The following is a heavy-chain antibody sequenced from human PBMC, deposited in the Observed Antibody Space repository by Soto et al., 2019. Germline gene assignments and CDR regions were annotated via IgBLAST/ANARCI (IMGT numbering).Heavy chain of an antibody. CDR2: ISYDGSKK. V-gene: IGHV3-30-3*01. J-gene: IGHJ6*02. CDR3: ARDRLYESNTQYYNYGMDV. Sequence: LVESGGGVVQPVRSLRVSCAASGFTFTSYAMHWVRQAPGKGLEWVATISYDGSKKDYADSVKGRFTISRDNSKNTLYLQMNSLRAEDTAVYYCARDRLYESNTQYYNYGMDVWGQGTTVTVSS. D-gene: IGHD3-22*01. CDR1: GFTFTSYA.